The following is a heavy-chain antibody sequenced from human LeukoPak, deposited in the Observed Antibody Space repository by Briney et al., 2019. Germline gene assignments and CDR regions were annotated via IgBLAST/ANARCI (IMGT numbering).Heavy chain of an antibody. V-gene: IGHV3-66*01. J-gene: IGHJ4*02. D-gene: IGHD3-10*01. Sequence: PGGSLRLSCAASGFTVSSNYMSWVRQAPGKGLEWVSVIYSGGSTYYADSVKGRFTISRDNSKNTLYLQMNSLRAEDTAVYYCARAWGRGLGYYFDYWGQGTLVTVSS. CDR3: ARAWGRGLGYYFDY. CDR1: GFTVSSNY. CDR2: IYSGGST.